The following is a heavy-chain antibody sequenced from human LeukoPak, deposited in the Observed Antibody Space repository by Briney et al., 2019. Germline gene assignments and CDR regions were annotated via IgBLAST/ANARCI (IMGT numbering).Heavy chain of an antibody. CDR2: ISSSSSTI. CDR1: GFTFSSYS. V-gene: IGHV3-48*02. D-gene: IGHD2-15*01. J-gene: IGHJ5*02. CDR3: ARDPQGIVVVVAATYYNWFDP. Sequence: PGGSLRLSCAASGFTFSSYSMNWVRQAPGKGLEWVSYISSSSSTIYYADSVKGRFTISRDNAKNSLYLQMNSLRDEDTAVYYCARDPQGIVVVVAATYYNWFDPWGQGTLVTVSS.